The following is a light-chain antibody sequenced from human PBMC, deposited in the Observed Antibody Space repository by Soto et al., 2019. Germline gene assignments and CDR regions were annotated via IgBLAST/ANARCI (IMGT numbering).Light chain of an antibody. V-gene: IGKV3-20*01. J-gene: IGKJ1*01. CDR2: GVS. CDR3: QQYGAFWT. CDR1: QSVDSRY. Sequence: EIVLTQSPGTLSLSPGERAILSCGASQSVDSRYFGWYQQRPGQPPRLLLYGVSTRATGIPDRFSGSGSGTEFILTISRLDPDDFAVYYCQQYGAFWTFGQGTKVDIK.